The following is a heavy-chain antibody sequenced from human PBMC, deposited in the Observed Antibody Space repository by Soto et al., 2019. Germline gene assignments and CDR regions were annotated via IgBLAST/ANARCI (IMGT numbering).Heavy chain of an antibody. V-gene: IGHV4-39*01. CDR2: IYYSGST. CDR1: VVSISSSSYY. J-gene: IGHJ4*02. Sequence: SETLSLTCTFSVVSISSSSYYCGWIRQPPGKGLEWIGSIYYSGSTYYNPSLKSRVTISVDTSKNQFSLKLSSVTAADTAVYYCARVITIFGVVITKLRYFEYWGQRTLVIVS. CDR3: ARVITIFGVVITKLRYFEY. D-gene: IGHD3-3*01.